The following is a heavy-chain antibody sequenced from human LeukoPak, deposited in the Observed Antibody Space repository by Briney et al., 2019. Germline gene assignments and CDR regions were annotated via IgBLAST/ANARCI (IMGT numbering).Heavy chain of an antibody. CDR3: ARGSYEYYFDY. J-gene: IGHJ4*02. Sequence: ASVKVSCKASGYTFTSYYMHWVRQAPGQGLEWMGWINPSSGGTNYAQKFQGRVTMTRDTSISTPYMELSRLRSDDTAVYYCARGSYEYYFDYWGQGTLVTVSS. CDR2: INPSSGGT. CDR1: GYTFTSYY. D-gene: IGHD1-26*01. V-gene: IGHV1-2*02.